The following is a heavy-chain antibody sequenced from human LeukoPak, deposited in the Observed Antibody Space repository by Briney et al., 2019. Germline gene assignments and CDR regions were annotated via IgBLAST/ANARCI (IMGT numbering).Heavy chain of an antibody. D-gene: IGHD3-10*01. CDR2: ISWKSSSI. J-gene: IGHJ4*02. CDR1: GLTFDDYA. CDR3: AKDAVVRGVRPYYFDY. Sequence: GGSLTLSCPPSGLTFDDYAMHWVRQAAGKGLGWVSGISWKSSSIGYADSVQGRFTIARDNAKNPLYLQMNSLRAEDTALYFCAKDAVVRGVRPYYFDYWGLGTLVTVSS. V-gene: IGHV3-9*01.